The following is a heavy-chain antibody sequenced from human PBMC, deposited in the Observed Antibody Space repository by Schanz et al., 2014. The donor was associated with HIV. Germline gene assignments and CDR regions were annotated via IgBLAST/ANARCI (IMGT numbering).Heavy chain of an antibody. D-gene: IGHD6-25*01. CDR1: GGSFRGYY. CDR3: ARGLFIEAAGREWDY. Sequence: QVQLQQWGAGLLKPSETLSLTCAVYGGSFRGYYWTWIRQFPGMGLEWIGKIRHTGGTNYNPSLKSRATISVDTSKNQFSLNLNSVTVADTAVYYCARGLFIEAAGREWDYWGQGTLVTVSS. V-gene: IGHV4-34*01. J-gene: IGHJ4*02. CDR2: IRHTGGT.